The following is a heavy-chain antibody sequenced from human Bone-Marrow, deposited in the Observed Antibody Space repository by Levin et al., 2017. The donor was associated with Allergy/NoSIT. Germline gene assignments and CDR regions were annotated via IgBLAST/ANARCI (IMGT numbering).Heavy chain of an antibody. CDR1: GFNFGDYA. CDR2: FSAGESI. D-gene: IGHD3-22*01. V-gene: IGHV3-23*01. J-gene: IGHJ4*02. Sequence: PGGSLRLSCTGSGFNFGDYAMTWVRQAPGKGLEWVSSFSAGESIYYADSVKGRFTISRDNSKNTVYLQLESLRAEDTALYYCAKGSRDYEFPTNFDSWGQGTLVIVSS. CDR3: AKGSRDYEFPTNFDS.